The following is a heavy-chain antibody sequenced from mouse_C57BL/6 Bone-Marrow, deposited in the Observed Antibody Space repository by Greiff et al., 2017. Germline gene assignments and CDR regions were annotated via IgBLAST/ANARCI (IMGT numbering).Heavy chain of an antibody. CDR1: GYTFTSYG. Sequence: VHLVESGAELARPGASVKLSCKASGYTFTSYGISWVKQRTGQGLEWIGEIYPRSGNTYYNEKFKGKATLTADKSSSTAYMELRSLTSEDSAVYFCARWHGYYCYYAMDYCGQGTSVTVSS. J-gene: IGHJ4*01. CDR2: IYPRSGNT. CDR3: ARWHGYYCYYAMDY. V-gene: IGHV1-81*01. D-gene: IGHD2-3*01.